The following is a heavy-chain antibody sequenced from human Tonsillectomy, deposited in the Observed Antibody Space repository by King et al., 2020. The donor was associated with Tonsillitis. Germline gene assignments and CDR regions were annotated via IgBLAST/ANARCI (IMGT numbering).Heavy chain of an antibody. D-gene: IGHD6-19*01. CDR3: ARQSIAVAYDFDY. CDR1: GYSFTNYW. CDR2: IYPGDSDT. Sequence: VQLVESGAEVRKPGESLKISCKGSGYSFTNYWIGWVRQMPGKGLEWMGIIYPGDSDTRYSPSFQAQVTISADKSIMTAYLQWRSLKASDTAMYYCARQSIAVAYDFDYWGQGTLVTVSS. V-gene: IGHV5-51*01. J-gene: IGHJ4*02.